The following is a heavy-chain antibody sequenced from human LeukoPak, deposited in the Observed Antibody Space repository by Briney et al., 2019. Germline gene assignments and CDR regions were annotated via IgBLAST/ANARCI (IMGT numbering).Heavy chain of an antibody. J-gene: IGHJ4*02. CDR1: GFTFSSYA. Sequence: GGSLRLSCAASGFTFSSYAMNWVRQAPGKGLEWVSGITGSGGSTYHAESVKGRFTISRDNSKNTLFLQMNNLRAEDTAIYYCASRTPDETYFAVFDYWGQGTLVTVSS. CDR2: ITGSGGST. CDR3: ASRTPDETYFAVFDY. D-gene: IGHD2-15*01. V-gene: IGHV3-23*01.